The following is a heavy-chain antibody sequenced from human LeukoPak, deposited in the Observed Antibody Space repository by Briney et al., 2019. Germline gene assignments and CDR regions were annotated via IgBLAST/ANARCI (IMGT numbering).Heavy chain of an antibody. CDR2: IIPILGTA. CDR1: GGTFSSYA. J-gene: IGHJ3*02. V-gene: IGHV1-69*05. CDR3: ALSGGYCTNGVCPTDAFDI. D-gene: IGHD2-8*01. Sequence: SVKVSCKASGGTFSSYAISWVRQAPGQGLEWMGGIIPILGTANYAQKFQGRVTITTDESTSTAYMELSSLRSEDTAVYYCALSGGYCTNGVCPTDAFDIWGQGTMVTVSS.